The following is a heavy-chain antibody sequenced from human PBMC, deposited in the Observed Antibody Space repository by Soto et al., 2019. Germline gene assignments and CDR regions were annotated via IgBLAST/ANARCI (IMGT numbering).Heavy chain of an antibody. CDR2: ISAYNGNT. J-gene: IGHJ2*01. Sequence: QVQMVQSGAEVKKPGDSVKVSCKASGYTFTSYGISWVRQAPGQGLEWMGWISAYNGNTNYAQKLQGRVTMTTDTSTSTAYMELRSLRSDDTAVYYCARDLRRRVPGYWYFDLWGRGTLVTVSS. V-gene: IGHV1-18*01. CDR1: GYTFTSYG. CDR3: ARDLRRRVPGYWYFDL. D-gene: IGHD3-10*01.